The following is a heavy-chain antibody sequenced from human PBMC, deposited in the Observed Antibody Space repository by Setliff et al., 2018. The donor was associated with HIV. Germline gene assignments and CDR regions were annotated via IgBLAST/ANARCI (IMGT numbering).Heavy chain of an antibody. CDR1: GVSISSSNLY. CDR2: INYSGST. D-gene: IGHD3-10*01. CDR3: ARHRRPLGNYRDAVDI. Sequence: PSETLSLTCTVSGVSISSSNLYWGWVRQSPGKGMEWIGSINYSGSTYYNPPLTSRVTMSVDTSKNQFSLKLSSVTAADTAVYYCARHRRPLGNYRDAVDIWGQGTMVTVSS. V-gene: IGHV4-39*01. J-gene: IGHJ3*02.